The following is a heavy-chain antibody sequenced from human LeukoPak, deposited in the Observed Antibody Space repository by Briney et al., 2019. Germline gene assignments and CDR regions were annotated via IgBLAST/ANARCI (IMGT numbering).Heavy chain of an antibody. CDR3: ARAPPRNYGSGSYYNRRWFDP. V-gene: IGHV4-34*01. J-gene: IGHJ5*02. D-gene: IGHD3-10*01. CDR1: GGSFSGYY. Sequence: PSETLSLTCAVYGGSFSGYYWSWIRQPPGKGLEWIGEINHSGSTNYNPSLKSRVIISVDTSKNQFSLKLSSVTAADTAVYYCARAPPRNYGSGSYYNRRWFDPWGQGTLVTVSS. CDR2: INHSGST.